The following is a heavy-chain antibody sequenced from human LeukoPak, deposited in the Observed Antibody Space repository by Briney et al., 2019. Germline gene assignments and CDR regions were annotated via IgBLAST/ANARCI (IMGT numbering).Heavy chain of an antibody. J-gene: IGHJ4*02. CDR1: GFTFGDYA. V-gene: IGHV3-49*04. CDR3: TRDLGYSSGWYYCFSDY. D-gene: IGHD6-19*01. Sequence: GGSLRLSCTASGFTFGDYAMSWVRQAPGKGLEWVGFIRSKAYGGTTEYAASVKGRFTISRDDSKSIAYLQMNSLKTEDTAVYYCTRDLGYSSGWYYCFSDYWGQGTLVTVSS. CDR2: IRSKAYGGTT.